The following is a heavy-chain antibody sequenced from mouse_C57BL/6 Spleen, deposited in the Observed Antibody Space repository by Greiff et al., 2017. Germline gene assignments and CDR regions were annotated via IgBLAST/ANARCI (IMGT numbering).Heavy chain of an antibody. V-gene: IGHV5-4*01. Sequence: EVQGVESGGGLVKPGGSLKLSCAASGFTFSSYAMSWVRQTPEKRLEWVATISDGGSYTYYPDNVKGRFTLSRDNAKNNLYLQMSHLKSEDTAMYYCAEVVAPYWYFDVWGTGTTVTVSS. D-gene: IGHD1-1*01. CDR3: AEVVAPYWYFDV. CDR1: GFTFSSYA. CDR2: ISDGGSYT. J-gene: IGHJ1*03.